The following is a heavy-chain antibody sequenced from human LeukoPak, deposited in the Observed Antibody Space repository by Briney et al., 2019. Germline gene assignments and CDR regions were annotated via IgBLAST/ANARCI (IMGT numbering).Heavy chain of an antibody. CDR1: GFTFSSYS. Sequence: GGSLRLSCAASGFTFSSYSMNWVRQAPGKGLEWVSYISSSSSTIYYADSVKGRFTISRDNAKNSLYLQMDSLRAEDTAVYYCARDRGLYYGMDVWGQGTTVTVSS. D-gene: IGHD1-26*01. CDR2: ISSSSSTI. V-gene: IGHV3-48*01. CDR3: ARDRGLYYGMDV. J-gene: IGHJ6*02.